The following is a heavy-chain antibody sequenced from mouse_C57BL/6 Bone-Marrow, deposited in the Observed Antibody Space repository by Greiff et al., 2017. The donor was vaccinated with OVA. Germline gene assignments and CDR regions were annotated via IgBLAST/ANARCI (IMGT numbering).Heavy chain of an antibody. CDR1: GFSLTSYG. CDR3: ARHEIYDGYSYFDY. V-gene: IGHV2-6-1*01. D-gene: IGHD2-3*01. Sequence: VQLQQSGPGLVAPSQSLSISCTVSGFSLTSYGVHWVRQPPGKGLEWLVVIWSDGSTTYNSALKSRLSISKDNSKSQVFLKMNSLQTADTAMYYGARHEIYDGYSYFDYWGQGTTLTVSS. J-gene: IGHJ2*01. CDR2: IWSDGST.